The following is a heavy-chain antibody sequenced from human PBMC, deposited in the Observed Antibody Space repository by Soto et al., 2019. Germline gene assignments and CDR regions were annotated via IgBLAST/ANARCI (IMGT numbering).Heavy chain of an antibody. Sequence: SDTLSLTCTVSGGSIGSSRYYWGWIRQPPGKGLEWIGSIYYSGSTYYNPSLKSRVTISVDTSKNQFSLKLSSVTAADTAVYYCARHGFDGDYYYYGMDVWGQGTTVS. CDR2: IYYSGST. D-gene: IGHD3-10*01. J-gene: IGHJ6*02. V-gene: IGHV4-39*01. CDR1: GGSIGSSRYY. CDR3: ARHGFDGDYYYYGMDV.